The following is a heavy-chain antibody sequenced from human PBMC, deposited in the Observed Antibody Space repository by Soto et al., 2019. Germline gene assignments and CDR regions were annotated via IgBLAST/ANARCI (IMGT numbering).Heavy chain of an antibody. V-gene: IGHV5-51*01. D-gene: IGHD2-2*01. J-gene: IGHJ6*02. Sequence: GESLKISCKGSGYSFTSYWIGWVRQMPGKGLEWMGIIYPGDSDTRYSPSFQGQVTISADKSISTAYLQWSSLKASDTAMYYCARLGADCSSTSCGGYYYGMDVWGQGTTVTVSS. CDR3: ARLGADCSSTSCGGYYYGMDV. CDR2: IYPGDSDT. CDR1: GYSFTSYW.